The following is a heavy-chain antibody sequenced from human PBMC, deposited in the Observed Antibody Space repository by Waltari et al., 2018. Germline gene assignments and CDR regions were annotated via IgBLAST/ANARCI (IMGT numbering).Heavy chain of an antibody. J-gene: IGHJ4*02. CDR2: IRSKAYGGTT. CDR1: GFTFGDYA. D-gene: IGHD4-17*01. Sequence: EVQLVESGGGLVQPGRSLRLPCTASGFTFGDYAMIWVRQDPGKGVEWVGFIRSKAYGGTTEDAASVKGRFTISRDDSKSIAYLQMNSLKTEDTAVCYCTRRTTLPGRPLLFDYWGQGTLVTVSS. CDR3: TRRTTLPGRPLLFDY. V-gene: IGHV3-49*04.